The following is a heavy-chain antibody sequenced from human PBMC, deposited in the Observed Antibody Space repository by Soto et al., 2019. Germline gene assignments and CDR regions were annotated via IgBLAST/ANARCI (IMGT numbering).Heavy chain of an antibody. CDR3: ARVVPGAEAWFGP. D-gene: IGHD2-2*01. CDR1: GYTFSNYG. J-gene: IGHJ5*02. Sequence: QVQLVQSVGEVKRPGASVKVSCKTSGYTFSNYGITWVRQAPGQPLEWLGGISLYSDGTNYAQKVQGRVSFTTDTSTTTAYMELRSLRADDTAVYYRARVVPGAEAWFGPWGQGTLVTGSS. V-gene: IGHV1-18*01. CDR2: ISLYSDGT.